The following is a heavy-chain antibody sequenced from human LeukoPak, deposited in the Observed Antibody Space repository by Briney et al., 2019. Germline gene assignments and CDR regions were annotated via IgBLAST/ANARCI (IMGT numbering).Heavy chain of an antibody. J-gene: IGHJ5*02. D-gene: IGHD3-10*01. CDR1: GGSISSYY. CDR3: ARGRRYYYGSGSSNWFDP. Sequence: SETLSLTCTVSGGSISSYYWSWIRQPAGKGLEWIGRIYSSGSTTYNPSLKSRVTMSVDTSKNQFSLKVTSVTAADTAVYYCARGRRYYYGSGSSNWFDPWGQGTLVTVSS. CDR2: IYSSGST. V-gene: IGHV4-4*07.